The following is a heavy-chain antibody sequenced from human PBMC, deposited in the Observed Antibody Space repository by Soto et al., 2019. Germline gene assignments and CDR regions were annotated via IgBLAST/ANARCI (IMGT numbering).Heavy chain of an antibody. CDR3: AKDIKGGVSSGWRTNYYYGMDV. CDR2: ISWDGGST. V-gene: IGHV3-43*01. D-gene: IGHD6-19*01. Sequence: GGSLRLSCAASGFTFDDYTMHWVRQAPGKGLEWVSLISWDGGSTYYADSVNGRFTISRDNSKNSLYLQMNSLRTEDTALYYCAKDIKGGVSSGWRTNYYYGMDVWGQGTTVTVSS. J-gene: IGHJ6*02. CDR1: GFTFDDYT.